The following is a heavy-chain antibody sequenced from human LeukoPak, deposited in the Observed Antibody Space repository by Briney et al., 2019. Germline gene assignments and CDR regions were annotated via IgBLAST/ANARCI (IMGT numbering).Heavy chain of an antibody. J-gene: IGHJ4*02. CDR1: GFTFSTSG. CDR3: TNLGNTN. Sequence: PGGFLRLSCAASGFTFSTSGMTWARQAPGKGLEWVASIKDDGSGKYYVDSVKGRLTISRDNAKNSLYLQMNSLGVEDTAVYYCTNLGNTNWGQGTLVTVSS. V-gene: IGHV3-7*01. CDR2: IKDDGSGK.